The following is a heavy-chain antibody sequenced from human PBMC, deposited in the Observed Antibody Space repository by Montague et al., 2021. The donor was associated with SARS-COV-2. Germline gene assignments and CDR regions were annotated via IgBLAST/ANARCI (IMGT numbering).Heavy chain of an antibody. J-gene: IGHJ3*02. CDR1: GGSISSSSYY. Sequence: SETLSLTCTVSGGSISSSSYYWGWIRQPPGEGLEWIGSIYYSGSTYYNPSLKSRVTISVDTSKNQFSLKLSSVTAADTAVYYCASTTYYYDSSGSDAFDIWGQGTMVTVSS. V-gene: IGHV4-39*01. CDR3: ASTTYYYDSSGSDAFDI. D-gene: IGHD3-22*01. CDR2: IYYSGST.